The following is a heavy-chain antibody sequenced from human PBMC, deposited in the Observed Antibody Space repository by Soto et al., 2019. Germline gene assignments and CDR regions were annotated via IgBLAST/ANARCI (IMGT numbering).Heavy chain of an antibody. CDR1: GGSISSYD. D-gene: IGHD6-6*01. Sequence: SETLSLTCTVSGGSISSYDWSWIRQPPGKGLEWIGYIYYSGSTNYNPSLKSRVTISVDTSKNQFSLKLSSVTAADTAVYYCARWDSSSSVNWFDPWGQGTLVTVSS. CDR3: ARWDSSSSVNWFDP. J-gene: IGHJ5*02. CDR2: IYYSGST. V-gene: IGHV4-59*01.